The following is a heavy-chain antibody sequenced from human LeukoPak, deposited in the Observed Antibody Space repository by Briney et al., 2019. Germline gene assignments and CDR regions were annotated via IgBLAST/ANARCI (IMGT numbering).Heavy chain of an antibody. V-gene: IGHV4-31*03. CDR2: IYYSGST. J-gene: IGHJ3*02. Sequence: SETLSLTCTVSGGSISSGDYYWSWIRQHPGKGLEWIGYIYYSGSTYYNPSLKSRATISVDTSKNQFSLKLSSVTAADTAVYYCARARWCPGNYSSGWYRAFDIWGQGTMVTVSS. CDR3: ARARWCPGNYSSGWYRAFDI. D-gene: IGHD6-19*01. CDR1: GGSISSGDYY.